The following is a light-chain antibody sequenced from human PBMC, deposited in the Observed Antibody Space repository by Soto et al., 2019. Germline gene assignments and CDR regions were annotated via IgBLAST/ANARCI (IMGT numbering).Light chain of an antibody. CDR2: AAS. CDR3: QQSYITPWT. Sequence: DIRMTQSASSLSASVGDRVTITCRASASISNYLNWYQQTPGKAPNLLIYAASSLQSGVPSRFSGSGSGTDFTLTISNLQPEDFATYYCQQSYITPWTFGQGTKVDTK. CDR1: ASISNY. V-gene: IGKV1-39*01. J-gene: IGKJ1*01.